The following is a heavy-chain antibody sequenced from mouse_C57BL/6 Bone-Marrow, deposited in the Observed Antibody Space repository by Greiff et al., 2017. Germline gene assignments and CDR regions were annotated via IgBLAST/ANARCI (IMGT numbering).Heavy chain of an antibody. Sequence: EVQLQQSGPELVKPGDSVKISCKASGYSFTGYFMNWVMQSHGKSLEWIGRINPYNGDTFYNQKFKGKATLTVDKSSSTAHMELRSLTSEDSAVYYCAKGCSSYGYFDVWGTGTTVTVSS. D-gene: IGHD1-1*01. CDR3: AKGCSSYGYFDV. CDR1: GYSFTGYF. J-gene: IGHJ1*03. CDR2: INPYNGDT. V-gene: IGHV1-20*01.